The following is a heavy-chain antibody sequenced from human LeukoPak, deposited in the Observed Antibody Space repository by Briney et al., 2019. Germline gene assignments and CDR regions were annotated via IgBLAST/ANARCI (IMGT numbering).Heavy chain of an antibody. Sequence: GGSLRLSCAASGFTFSSYSMNWVRQAPGKGLEWVSYISSSSSTIYYADSVKGRFTISRDNAKNSLYLQMNSLRAEDTALYYCAKVGDSGALDYWGQGTLVTVSS. CDR1: GFTFSSYS. D-gene: IGHD5-12*01. J-gene: IGHJ4*02. CDR2: ISSSSSTI. V-gene: IGHV3-48*04. CDR3: AKVGDSGALDY.